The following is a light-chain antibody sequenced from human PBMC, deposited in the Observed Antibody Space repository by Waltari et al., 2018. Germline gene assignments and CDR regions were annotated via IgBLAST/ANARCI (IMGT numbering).Light chain of an antibody. V-gene: IGKV3-20*01. CDR1: QSVGRT. J-gene: IGKJ1*01. CDR2: GAS. Sequence: EIVLTQSPGTLSLSPGERATLSCRASQSVGRTLAWYQQRPGQAPRLLMYGASIRAADIPARFAGSGSGTDFSLTINRLEPEDFAVYYCQHYLRLPVSFGQGTKVEIK. CDR3: QHYLRLPVS.